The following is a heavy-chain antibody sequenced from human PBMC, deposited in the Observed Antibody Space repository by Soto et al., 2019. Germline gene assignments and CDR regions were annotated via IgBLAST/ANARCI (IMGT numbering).Heavy chain of an antibody. CDR2: ISGSGGST. CDR3: AKGVYFDWLFTSYYFDY. J-gene: IGHJ4*02. Sequence: PGGSLRLSCAASGSTFSSYAMSWVRQAPGKGLEWVSAISGSGGSTYYADSVKGRFTISRDNSKNTLYLQMNSLRAEDTAVYYCAKGVYFDWLFTSYYFDYWGQGTLVTVSS. V-gene: IGHV3-23*01. CDR1: GSTFSSYA. D-gene: IGHD3-9*01.